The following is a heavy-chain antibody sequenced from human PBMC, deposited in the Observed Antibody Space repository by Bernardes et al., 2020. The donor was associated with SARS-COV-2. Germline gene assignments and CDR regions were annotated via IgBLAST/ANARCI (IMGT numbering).Heavy chain of an antibody. J-gene: IGHJ4*02. CDR2: IYYSGST. D-gene: IGHD2-2*01. CDR3: ARRNLGYCSSTSCSYFDY. V-gene: IGHV4-59*01. CDR1: GGSISSYY. Sequence: SETLSLTCTVSGGSISSYYWSWIRQPPGKGLEWIGYIYYSGSTNYNPSLKSRVTISVDTSKNQFSLKLSSVTAADTAVYYCARRNLGYCSSTSCSYFDYWGQVTLVTVSS.